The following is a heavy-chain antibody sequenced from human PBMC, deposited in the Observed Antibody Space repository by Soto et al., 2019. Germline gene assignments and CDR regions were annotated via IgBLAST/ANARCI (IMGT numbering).Heavy chain of an antibody. Sequence: GGSLRLSCAASGFTFSDYYMSWIRQAPGKGLEWVSYISSSGSTIHYADSVKGRFTISRDNAKNSLYLQMNSLRAEDTAVYYCARDLVGSGSRPYYYGMDVWGQGTTVTVSS. J-gene: IGHJ6*02. CDR1: GFTFSDYY. V-gene: IGHV3-11*01. CDR3: ARDLVGSGSRPYYYGMDV. D-gene: IGHD3-10*01. CDR2: ISSSGSTI.